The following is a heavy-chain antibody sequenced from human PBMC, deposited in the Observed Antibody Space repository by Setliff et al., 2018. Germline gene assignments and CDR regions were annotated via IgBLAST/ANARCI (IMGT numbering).Heavy chain of an antibody. J-gene: IGHJ4*02. CDR3: ARHGDASFYYDILTGHSPPYYFDY. Sequence: ASVKVSCKTSGYSFTNYGINWVRQAPGQGLEWMGWNSVYAREFQGRVTMTTHTSTSTAYMELRSLRSDDTAVYYCARHGDASFYYDILTGHSPPYYFDYWGQGTLVTVSS. CDR2: NSVY. CDR1: GYSFTNYG. V-gene: IGHV1-18*01. D-gene: IGHD3-9*01.